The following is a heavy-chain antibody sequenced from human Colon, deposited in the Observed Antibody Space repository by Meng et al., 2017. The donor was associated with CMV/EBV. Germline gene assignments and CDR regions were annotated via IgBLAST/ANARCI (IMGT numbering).Heavy chain of an antibody. CDR2: SSHSGST. D-gene: IGHD3-10*01. CDR3: ASRGALVRGILITTFDS. CDR1: CLSCYY. J-gene: IGHJ4*02. V-gene: IGHV4-34*01. Sequence: CLSCYYRSWIRQAPGEGLEWIGESSHSGSTNDNPSLKSRVTMSIDTSKKQISLKLTSVTAADTAVYYCASRGALVRGILITTFDSWGQGTLVTVSS.